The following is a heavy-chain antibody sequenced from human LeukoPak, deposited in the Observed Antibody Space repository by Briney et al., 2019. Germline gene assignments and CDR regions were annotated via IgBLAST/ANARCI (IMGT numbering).Heavy chain of an antibody. V-gene: IGHV3-23*01. D-gene: IGHD5-18*01. Sequence: GGSLRLSCAASGFTFSSYAMSWVRQAPGKGLEWVSAISGSGGSTYYADSVKGRFTISRDNSKNTLSLQMNSLRAEDTAVYFCVKEGYSYGFFDSWGQGTLVTVSS. J-gene: IGHJ4*02. CDR3: VKEGYSYGFFDS. CDR1: GFTFSSYA. CDR2: ISGSGGST.